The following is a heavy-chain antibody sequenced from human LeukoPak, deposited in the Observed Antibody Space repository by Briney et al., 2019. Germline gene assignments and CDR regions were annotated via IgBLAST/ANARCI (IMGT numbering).Heavy chain of an antibody. CDR1: GFTFSNYA. Sequence: GGSLRLSCAASGFTFSNYAMSWVRQAPGKGLEWVAAISGSGGRTYYADSVKGRFTISRDNSKNTLHLQMNSLRAEDTAVYHCARQLGYCSDGSCYFDYWGQGTLVTVSS. CDR2: ISGSGGRT. V-gene: IGHV3-23*01. CDR3: ARQLGYCSDGSCYFDY. D-gene: IGHD2-15*01. J-gene: IGHJ4*02.